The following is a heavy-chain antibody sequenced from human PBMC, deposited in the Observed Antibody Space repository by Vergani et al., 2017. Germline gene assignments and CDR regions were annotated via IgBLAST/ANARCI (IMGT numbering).Heavy chain of an antibody. CDR3: AKMRTPAPHAFDI. CDR1: GFTFSSYA. J-gene: IGHJ3*02. V-gene: IGHV3-23*01. CDR2: ISGSGGST. Sequence: EVQLLESGGGLVQPGGSLRLSCAASGFTFSSYAMSWVRQAPGKGLEWVSAISGSGGSTYYADSVKGRFTISRDHSKNTLYLQMNSLVPEDTAVYYCAKMRTPAPHAFDIWGQGTMVTVSS.